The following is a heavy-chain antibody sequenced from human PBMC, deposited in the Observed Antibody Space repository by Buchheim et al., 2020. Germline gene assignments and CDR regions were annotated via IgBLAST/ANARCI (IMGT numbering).Heavy chain of an antibody. J-gene: IGHJ5*02. V-gene: IGHV3-66*01. CDR2: IYSGGST. D-gene: IGHD3-16*02. CDR1: GFTVSSNY. CDR3: AREAPYYDYVWGSYCYRGWFDP. Sequence: EVQLVESGGGLVQPGGSLRLSCAASGFTVSSNYMSWVRQAPGKGLEWVSVIYSGGSTYYADSVKGRFTISRDNSKNTLYLQMNSLRAEDTAVYYCAREAPYYDYVWGSYCYRGWFDPWGQGTL.